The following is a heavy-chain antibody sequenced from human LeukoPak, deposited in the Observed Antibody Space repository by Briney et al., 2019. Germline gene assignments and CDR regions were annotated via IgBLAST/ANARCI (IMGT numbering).Heavy chain of an antibody. CDR2: IYHSGST. V-gene: IGHV4-4*02. CDR3: ARLPTTYYDILTGWDY. Sequence: SETLSLTCAVSGGSISSSNWWSWVRQPPGKGLEWIGEIYHSGSTNYNPSLKSRVTISVVKSKNQFSLKLSSVTAADTAVYYCARLPTTYYDILTGWDYWGQGTLVTVSS. D-gene: IGHD3-9*01. J-gene: IGHJ4*02. CDR1: GGSISSSNW.